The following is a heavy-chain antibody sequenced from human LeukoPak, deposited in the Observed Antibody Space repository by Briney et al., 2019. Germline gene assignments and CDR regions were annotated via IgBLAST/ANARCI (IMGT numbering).Heavy chain of an antibody. J-gene: IGHJ4*02. V-gene: IGHV3-9*01. D-gene: IGHD6-13*01. CDR3: AKDESPMGIAAADY. Sequence: GRSLRLSCAASGFTFDDYATHWVRQAPGKGLEWVSGISWNSGSIGYADSVKGRFTISRDNAKNSLYLQMNSLRAEDTALYYCAKDESPMGIAAADYWGQGTLVTVPS. CDR2: ISWNSGSI. CDR1: GFTFDDYA.